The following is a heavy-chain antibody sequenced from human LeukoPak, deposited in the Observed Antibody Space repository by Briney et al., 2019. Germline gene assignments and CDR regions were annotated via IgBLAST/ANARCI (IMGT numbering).Heavy chain of an antibody. Sequence: QPVAYLRLYCAASGVTYSSYAMSWVRQAPGKGLEWISGISGSGARTYYADSVKGRFTISRDDSRNTLYLQMNSLRGDDTAVYHCAKEARTCEPPILFLYCGQRTVVTVSS. CDR3: AKEARTCEPPILFLY. V-gene: IGHV3-23*01. CDR1: GVTYSSYA. D-gene: IGHD2-21*01. J-gene: IGHJ4*02. CDR2: ISGSGART.